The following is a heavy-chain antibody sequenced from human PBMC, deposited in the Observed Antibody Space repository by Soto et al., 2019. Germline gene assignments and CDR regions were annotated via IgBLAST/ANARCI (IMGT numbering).Heavy chain of an antibody. V-gene: IGHV1-69*13. Sequence: SVKVSCKASGGTFSSYAISWVRQAPGQGLEWMGGIIPIFGTANYAQRFQGRVTITADESTSTAYMELSSLRSEDTAVYYCAMDGDYSYYYYGMDVWGQGTTVTVSS. CDR1: GGTFSSYA. CDR3: AMDGDYSYYYYGMDV. J-gene: IGHJ6*02. CDR2: IIPIFGTA. D-gene: IGHD4-17*01.